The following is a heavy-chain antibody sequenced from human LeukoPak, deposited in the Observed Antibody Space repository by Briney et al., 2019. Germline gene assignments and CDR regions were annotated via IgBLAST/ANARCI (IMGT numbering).Heavy chain of an antibody. Sequence: ASVKVSCKASGYTFTSYDINWVRQATGQGLEWMGWMNPNSGNTGYAQKFQGRVTMTRNTSISTAYMELSSLRSEDTAVYYCAREYSSSSKQLYYYYGMDVWGQGTTVTVPS. J-gene: IGHJ6*02. CDR2: MNPNSGNT. D-gene: IGHD6-6*01. CDR3: AREYSSSSKQLYYYYGMDV. CDR1: GYTFTSYD. V-gene: IGHV1-8*01.